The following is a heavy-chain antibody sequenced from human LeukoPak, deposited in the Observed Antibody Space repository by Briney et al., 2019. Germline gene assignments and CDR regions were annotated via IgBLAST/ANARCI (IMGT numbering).Heavy chain of an antibody. CDR2: ISGSGGST. D-gene: IGHD1-26*01. CDR3: ARDRGPSTKLEH. CDR1: GFTFSSYA. Sequence: PGGSLRLSCAASGFTFSSYAMSWVRQAPGKGLEWVSAISGSGGSTYYTDSVKGRFTISRDNSKNTLYLQMNSLRAEDTAVYYCARDRGPSTKLEHWGQGTLVTVSS. V-gene: IGHV3-23*01. J-gene: IGHJ5*02.